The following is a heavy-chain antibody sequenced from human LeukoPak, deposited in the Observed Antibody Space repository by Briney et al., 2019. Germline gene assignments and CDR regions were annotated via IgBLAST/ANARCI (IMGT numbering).Heavy chain of an antibody. J-gene: IGHJ4*02. CDR1: GGSISSSNW. D-gene: IGHD3-10*01. CDR2: IYHSGST. Sequence: SETLSLTCAVSGGSISSSNWWSWVRQPPGKGLEWIGEIYHSGSTNYNPSLKSRVTISVDTSKNQFSLKLSSVTAADTAVYYCARYGSGSYYGAGRFDYWGQGTLVTVSS. V-gene: IGHV4-4*02. CDR3: ARYGSGSYYGAGRFDY.